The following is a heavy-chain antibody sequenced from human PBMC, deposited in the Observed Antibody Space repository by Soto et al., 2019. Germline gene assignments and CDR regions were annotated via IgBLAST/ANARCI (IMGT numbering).Heavy chain of an antibody. J-gene: IGHJ6*02. Sequence: SETLSLTCTVSGGSISSGGYYWSWIRQHPGKGLEWIGYIYYSGSTYYNPSLNSRVTISVDTSKNQFSLKLSSVTAADTAVYYCARHTYYYGSGSYYNRKGYYGMDVWGQGTTVTVSS. CDR3: ARHTYYYGSGSYYNRKGYYGMDV. V-gene: IGHV4-31*03. D-gene: IGHD3-10*01. CDR2: IYYSGST. CDR1: GGSISSGGYY.